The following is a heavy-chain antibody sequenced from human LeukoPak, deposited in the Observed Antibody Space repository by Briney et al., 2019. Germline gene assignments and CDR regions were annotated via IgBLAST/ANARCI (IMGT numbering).Heavy chain of an antibody. CDR2: IYYDGSDK. D-gene: IGHD3-22*01. V-gene: IGHV3-33*01. CDR1: GFTFSSYG. CDR3: ARQIAYYYDSSGYYTTDY. J-gene: IGHJ4*02. Sequence: GRSLRLSCAASGFTFSSYGMHWVRQAPGRGPEWVAIIYYDGSDKYYADSVKGRFTISGDNSKDTLYLQMNSLRAEDTAVYYCARQIAYYYDSSGYYTTDYWGQGTLVTVSS.